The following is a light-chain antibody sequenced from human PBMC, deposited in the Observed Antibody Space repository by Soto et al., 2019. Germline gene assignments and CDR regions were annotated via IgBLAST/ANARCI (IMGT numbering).Light chain of an antibody. CDR1: SSDVGSHNL. J-gene: IGLJ1*01. CDR2: EGS. CDR3: CSYAGSSAYV. Sequence: QSALTQPASVSGSPGQSITISCTGTSSDVGSHNLVSWYQQHPGKAPKLMIYEGSKRPSGVSNRFSGSKSGNTASLTISGLQAEDEADYYCCSYAGSSAYVFGTGTKHTVL. V-gene: IGLV2-23*01.